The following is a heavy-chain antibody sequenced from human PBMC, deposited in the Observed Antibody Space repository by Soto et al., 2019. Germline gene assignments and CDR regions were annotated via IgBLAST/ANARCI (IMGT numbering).Heavy chain of an antibody. CDR3: ASGGRSVLMVYAIGDYLDY. D-gene: IGHD2-8*01. CDR2: INAGNGNT. CDR1: GYTFTSYA. J-gene: IGHJ4*02. V-gene: IGHV1-3*01. Sequence: QVQLVQSGAEVKKPGASVKVSCKASGYTFTSYAMHWVRQAPGQRLEWMGWINAGNGNTKYSQKFQGRVTITRDTSASTAYMELSSLRSEDTAVYYCASGGRSVLMVYAIGDYLDYWGQGTLVTVSS.